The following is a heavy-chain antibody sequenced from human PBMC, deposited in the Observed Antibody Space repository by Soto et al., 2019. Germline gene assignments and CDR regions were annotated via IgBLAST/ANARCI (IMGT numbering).Heavy chain of an antibody. D-gene: IGHD3-16*01. Sequence: QVQLVQSGAEVKKPGSSVKVSCKASGGTFSSYAISWVRQAPGQGLEWMGGIIPIFGTANYAQKFQGRVTISRDKLTRPAYKELSSLRPEDAVVYYLARRAGGGELWNQLYYYYGMDVWGQGTTVTVSS. J-gene: IGHJ6*02. CDR1: GGTFSSYA. CDR3: ARRAGGGELWNQLYYYYGMDV. CDR2: IIPIFGTA. V-gene: IGHV1-69*06.